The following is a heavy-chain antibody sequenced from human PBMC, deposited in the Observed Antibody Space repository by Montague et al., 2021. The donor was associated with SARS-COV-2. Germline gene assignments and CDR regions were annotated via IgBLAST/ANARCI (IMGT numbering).Heavy chain of an antibody. Sequence: SETLSLTCSVSGDSIRSSGYYWGWIRQPPGKGLEWIGTVYYSGSTNYNPSLKSRVTMPVDTSKNQFSLELRSVTAADTAVYYCARDSGECSRTTCYRPYYYGLAVWGQGTTVTVSS. J-gene: IGHJ6*02. V-gene: IGHV4-39*02. CDR3: ARDSGECSRTTCYRPYYYGLAV. D-gene: IGHD3-16*02. CDR2: VYYSGST. CDR1: GDSIRSSGYY.